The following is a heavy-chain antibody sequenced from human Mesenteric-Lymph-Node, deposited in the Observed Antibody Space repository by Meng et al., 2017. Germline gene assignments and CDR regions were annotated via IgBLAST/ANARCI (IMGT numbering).Heavy chain of an antibody. CDR2: NSGSGGST. CDR1: GFTFSNFA. Sequence: GGSLRLSCAASGFTFSNFAMTWVRQAPGKGLEWVSGNSGSGGSTYYADSVKGRFTISRDNSKNTLYLQINSLRVEDTAVYYCAKSYNSGPLGAFDIWGQGTMVTVSS. J-gene: IGHJ3*02. CDR3: AKSYNSGPLGAFDI. V-gene: IGHV3-23*01. D-gene: IGHD6-19*01.